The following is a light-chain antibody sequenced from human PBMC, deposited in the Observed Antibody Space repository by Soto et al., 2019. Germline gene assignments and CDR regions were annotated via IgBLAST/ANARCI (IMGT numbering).Light chain of an antibody. CDR3: QQYGSSPPYT. CDR2: GAS. V-gene: IGKV3-20*01. Sequence: EIVLTQSPGTLSLSPGERATLSCRASQSISSSYLAWYQQKLGQAPRLLIFGASRRATDIPDRFSGSGSGTDFPLTISRLEPEDFAVYYCQQYGSSPPYTFGQGTKLEI. J-gene: IGKJ2*01. CDR1: QSISSSY.